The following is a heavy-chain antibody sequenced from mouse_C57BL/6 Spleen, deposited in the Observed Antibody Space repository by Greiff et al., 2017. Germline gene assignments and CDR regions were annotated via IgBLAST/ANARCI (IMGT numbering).Heavy chain of an antibody. V-gene: IGHV2-9-1*01. CDR2: IWTGGGT. J-gene: IGHJ1*03. CDR3: ARNTRDDYDRYFDV. Sequence: VQVVESGPGLVAPSQSLSITCTVSGFSLTSYAISWVRQPPGKGLEWLGVIWTGGGTNYNSALKSRLSISKDNSKSQVFLKMNSLQTDDTARYYCARNTRDDYDRYFDVWGTGTTVTVSS. D-gene: IGHD2-4*01. CDR1: GFSLTSYA.